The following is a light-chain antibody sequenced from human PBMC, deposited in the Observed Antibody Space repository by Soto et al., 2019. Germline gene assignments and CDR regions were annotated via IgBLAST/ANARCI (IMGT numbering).Light chain of an antibody. CDR3: QQRYKPFLT. J-gene: IGKJ1*01. CDR2: VAS. CDR1: QSVSDY. V-gene: IGKV1-39*01. Sequence: IQWTQSPASLSVSVGDRVTITCRASQSVSDYLNGYHQKPGTAPRLLNYVASSLSSGVPSRFSGGSSGTDVILNISSLTEDDGATDCWQQRYKPFLTFGPGTKVDNK.